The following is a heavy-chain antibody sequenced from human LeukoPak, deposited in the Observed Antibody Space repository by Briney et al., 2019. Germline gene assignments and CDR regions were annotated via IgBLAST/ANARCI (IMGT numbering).Heavy chain of an antibody. CDR2: IYHSGST. CDR1: GYSISSGYY. D-gene: IGHD4-17*01. Sequence: LETLSLTCTVSGYSISSGYYWGWIRQPPGKGLEWIGSIYHSGSTYYNPSLKSRVTISVDTSKNQFSLKLSSVTAADTAVYYCARDGGLRRYFDYWGQGTLVTVSS. CDR3: ARDGGLRRYFDY. V-gene: IGHV4-38-2*02. J-gene: IGHJ4*02.